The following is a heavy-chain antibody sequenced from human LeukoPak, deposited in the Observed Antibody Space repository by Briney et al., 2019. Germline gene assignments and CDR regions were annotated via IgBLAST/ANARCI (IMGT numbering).Heavy chain of an antibody. CDR2: IFYSGST. D-gene: IGHD2-2*01. CDR3: ARLNHCSTTGCYWVDP. CDR1: GGSISSGDYY. Sequence: PSETLSLTCNVSGGSISSGDYYWSWIRQPPGKGLEWIGYIFYSGSTYHNPSLKSRVTISVDTSKSQFSLKLRSVTAADTAVYYCARLNHCSTTGCYWVDPWGQGTLVTVSS. J-gene: IGHJ5*02. V-gene: IGHV4-30-4*08.